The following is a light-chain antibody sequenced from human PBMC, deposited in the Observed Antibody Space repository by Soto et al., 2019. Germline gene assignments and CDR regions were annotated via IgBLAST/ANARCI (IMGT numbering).Light chain of an antibody. CDR3: SSYTTSNTRQIV. V-gene: IGLV2-14*03. CDR1: SSDVGGYNY. J-gene: IGLJ1*01. Sequence: QSVLTQPASVSGSPGQSINISCTGTSSDVGGYNYVSWYQHHPGKAPKLIIYDVSNRPSGVSNPFSGSKSGNTASLTISELQPEDEADYYCSSYTTSNTRQIVFGTGTKVTV. CDR2: DVS.